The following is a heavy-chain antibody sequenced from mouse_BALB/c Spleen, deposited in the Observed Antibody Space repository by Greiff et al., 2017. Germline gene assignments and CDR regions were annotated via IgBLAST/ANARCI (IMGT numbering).Heavy chain of an antibody. D-gene: IGHD4-1*02. Sequence: VQLQQPGAELVKPGASVKLSCKASGYTFTSYWMHWVKQRPGQGLEWIGEINPSNGRTNYNEKFKSKATLTVDKSSSTAYMQLSSLTSEDSAVCYCARGQLGSLYYYAMDYWGQGTSVTVSS. CDR1: GYTFTSYW. V-gene: IGHV1S81*02. J-gene: IGHJ4*01. CDR3: ARGQLGSLYYYAMDY. CDR2: INPSNGRT.